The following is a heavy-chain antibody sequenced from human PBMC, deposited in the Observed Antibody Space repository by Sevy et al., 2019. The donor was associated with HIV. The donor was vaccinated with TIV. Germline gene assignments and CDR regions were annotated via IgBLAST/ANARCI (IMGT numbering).Heavy chain of an antibody. J-gene: IGHJ4*02. CDR3: TTDYGWYYDSSGYYPNTHDFDY. D-gene: IGHD3-22*01. CDR2: IKSKTDGGTT. CDR1: GFTFSNAW. Sequence: GGSLRLSCAASGFTFSNAWMSWVRQAPGKGLEWVGRIKSKTDGGTTDYAAPVKGRFTISRDDSKNTLYLQMNSLKTEDTAVYYCTTDYGWYYDSSGYYPNTHDFDYWGQGTLVTVSS. V-gene: IGHV3-15*01.